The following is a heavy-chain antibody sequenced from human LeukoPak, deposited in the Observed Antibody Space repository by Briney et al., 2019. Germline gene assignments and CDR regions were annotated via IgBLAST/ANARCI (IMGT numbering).Heavy chain of an antibody. CDR2: ISYDGSNK. CDR1: GFTFSSYA. D-gene: IGHD2-21*01. CDR3: ACGGGGEDY. V-gene: IGHV3-30-3*01. Sequence: GRSLRLSCAASGFTFSSYAMHWVRQAPGKGLEWVAVISYDGSNKYYADSVKGRVTISRDNSKNTLYLQMNSLRAEDTAVYYCACGGGGEDYWGQGTLVTVSS. J-gene: IGHJ4*02.